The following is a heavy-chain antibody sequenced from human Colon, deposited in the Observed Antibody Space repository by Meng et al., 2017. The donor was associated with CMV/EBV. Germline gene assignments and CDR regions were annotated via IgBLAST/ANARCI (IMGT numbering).Heavy chain of an antibody. CDR3: ARDMGFLGGTFDY. J-gene: IGHJ4*02. V-gene: IGHV3-21*01. CDR2: ISTSGTNI. CDR1: GFTFNSYW. D-gene: IGHD1-26*01. Sequence: GGSLRLSCAASGFTFNSYWMHWVRQAPGKGLVWVSSISTSGTNIYYGDSVKGRFTVSRDDARDSLYLQLNSLRADDTALYYCARDMGFLGGTFDYWGQGTLVTVSS.